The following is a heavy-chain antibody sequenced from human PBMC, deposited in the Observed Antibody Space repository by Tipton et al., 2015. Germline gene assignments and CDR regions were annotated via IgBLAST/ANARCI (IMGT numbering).Heavy chain of an antibody. CDR1: GDAISSHY. Sequence: TLSLTCNVSGDAISSHYWSWIRQPPGKGLEWIGYIYYSGSTNYNPSLKSRVTISVDTSKNQFSLKLSSVTAADTAVYYCARGGWGNSGYEPDYAMDVWGQGTTVIVSS. V-gene: IGHV4-59*11. D-gene: IGHD5-12*01. CDR3: ARGGWGNSGYEPDYAMDV. CDR2: IYYSGST. J-gene: IGHJ6*02.